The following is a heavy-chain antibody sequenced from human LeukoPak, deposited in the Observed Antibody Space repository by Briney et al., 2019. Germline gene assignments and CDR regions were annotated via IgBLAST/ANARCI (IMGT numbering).Heavy chain of an antibody. J-gene: IGHJ4*02. CDR1: GFTFSSYA. Sequence: PGGSLRVSCAASGFTFSSYAMSWVRQAPGKGLVWVSGISGSGGSTYFADSVKGRFTISRDSSENTLYLQMNSLRAEDTAVYYCAKGRRDGYNYDYWGQGTPVTVSS. D-gene: IGHD5-24*01. CDR3: AKGRRDGYNYDY. V-gene: IGHV3-23*01. CDR2: ISGSGGST.